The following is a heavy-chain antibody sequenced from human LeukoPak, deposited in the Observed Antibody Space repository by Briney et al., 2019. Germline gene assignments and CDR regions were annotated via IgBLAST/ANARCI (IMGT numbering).Heavy chain of an antibody. J-gene: IGHJ3*02. Sequence: ASVKVSCTASGGTFSSYAISWVRQAPGQGLEWMGGIIPIFGTANYAQKFQGRVTITADESTSTAYMELSSLRSEDTAVYYCASHLGSSGVVAFDIWGQGTMVTVSS. D-gene: IGHD2-15*01. CDR3: ASHLGSSGVVAFDI. CDR2: IIPIFGTA. V-gene: IGHV1-69*13. CDR1: GGTFSSYA.